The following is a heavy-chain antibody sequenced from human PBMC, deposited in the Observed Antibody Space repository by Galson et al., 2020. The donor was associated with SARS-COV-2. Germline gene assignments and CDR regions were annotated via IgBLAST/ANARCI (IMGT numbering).Heavy chain of an antibody. Sequence: SETLSLTFTVSNGSISNYYWSWLRQAAGKGLEWIGRAHSSGSTNYNPSLKSRVSMSIDASKNQFSLKVKSVTAADTAVYYCANFGWITHCADGVCSDIDVWGQGILVTVSS. CDR3: ANFGWITHCADGVCSDIDV. J-gene: IGHJ4*02. V-gene: IGHV4-4*07. CDR2: AHSSGST. CDR1: NGSISNYY. D-gene: IGHD2-8*01.